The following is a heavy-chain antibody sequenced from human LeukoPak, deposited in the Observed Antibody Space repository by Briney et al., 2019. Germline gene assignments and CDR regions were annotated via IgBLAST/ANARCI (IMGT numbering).Heavy chain of an antibody. CDR1: GFTVSSNY. D-gene: IGHD6-19*01. J-gene: IGHJ4*02. Sequence: GSLRLPCAASGFTVSSNYMSWVRQAPGKGLEWVSIIYSDGDTYYADSVKGRFTISRDNSKNTLYLQMNSLRAEDTAVYYCARATVAGGLDWGQGTLVTVSS. CDR2: IYSDGDT. V-gene: IGHV3-66*02. CDR3: ARATVAGGLD.